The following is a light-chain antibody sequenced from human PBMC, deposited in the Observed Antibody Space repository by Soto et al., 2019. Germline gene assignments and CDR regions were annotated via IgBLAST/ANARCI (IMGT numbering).Light chain of an antibody. V-gene: IGKV2-28*01. CDR2: LGS. CDR1: QSLLHRSGNHF. Sequence: EIVMTQSPLSLPVTPGEPASISCRSSQSLLHRSGNHFLTWYLQKPGQSPQLLIYLGSNRASGVPDRFSGSGSGTDFTLRISRVEVEDVGVYYCMQGLQMPLTFGGGTKVEIK. J-gene: IGKJ4*01. CDR3: MQGLQMPLT.